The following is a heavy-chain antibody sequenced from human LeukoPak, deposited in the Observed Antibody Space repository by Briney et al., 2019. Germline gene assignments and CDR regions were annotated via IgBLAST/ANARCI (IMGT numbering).Heavy chain of an antibody. CDR1: GYIFTTYW. D-gene: IGHD3-10*01. J-gene: IGHJ5*02. Sequence: GESLKISCKGSGYIFTTYWIAWVRQMPGKGLEWMGIIYPGDSDTRYSPSFQGQVSISADKSISTAYLQWSSLKASDTAMYYCARRDRSGSYLAGVGLGFDPWGQGTLVTVSS. CDR2: IYPGDSDT. V-gene: IGHV5-51*01. CDR3: ARRDRSGSYLAGVGLGFDP.